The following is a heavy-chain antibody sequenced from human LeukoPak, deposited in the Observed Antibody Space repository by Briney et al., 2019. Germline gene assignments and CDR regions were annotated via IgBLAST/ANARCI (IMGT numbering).Heavy chain of an antibody. Sequence: PGRSLRLSCAASGFIVSSNYMSWVRQTPGKGLEWVSVIYSGGNTYYADSVKDRFTISRDNSKNTLYLQMNSLRAEDTAVYYCARSDYGDSVGPYYFGDWGQGTLVTVSS. CDR1: GFIVSSNY. D-gene: IGHD4-17*01. CDR3: ARSDYGDSVGPYYFGD. V-gene: IGHV3-66*01. J-gene: IGHJ4*02. CDR2: IYSGGNT.